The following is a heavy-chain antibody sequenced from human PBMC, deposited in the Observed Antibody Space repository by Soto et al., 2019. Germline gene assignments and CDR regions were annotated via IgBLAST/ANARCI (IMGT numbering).Heavy chain of an antibody. D-gene: IGHD5-12*01. CDR3: AREGNLGRWLQPLDF. V-gene: IGHV4-34*01. Sequence: SETLSLTCAVYGGSFSGYYWTWIRQPPGTGLEWIGEINHSGSTNYNPSLKSRVTISVDTSKNHFSLRLISVTAADTAIYFCAREGNLGRWLQPLDFWGQGTLGTVSS. J-gene: IGHJ4*02. CDR1: GGSFSGYY. CDR2: INHSGST.